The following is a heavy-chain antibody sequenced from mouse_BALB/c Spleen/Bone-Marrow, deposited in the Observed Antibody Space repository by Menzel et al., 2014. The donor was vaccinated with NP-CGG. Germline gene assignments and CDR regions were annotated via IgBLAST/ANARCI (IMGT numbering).Heavy chain of an antibody. D-gene: IGHD2-1*01. CDR1: GYSFTGYN. CDR3: ARSWVNYFDY. Sequence: SGPELEKPGASVKISCKASGYSFTGYNMNWVKQSNGKSLEWIGNIDPYSGGTSYNQKFKGKATLTVDKSSSTAYMQLKSLTSGDSAVYYCARSWVNYFDYWGQGTTLTVSS. J-gene: IGHJ2*01. V-gene: IGHV1-39*01. CDR2: IDPYSGGT.